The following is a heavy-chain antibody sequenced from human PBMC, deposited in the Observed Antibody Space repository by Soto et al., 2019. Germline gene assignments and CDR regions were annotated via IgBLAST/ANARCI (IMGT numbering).Heavy chain of an antibody. V-gene: IGHV1-18*04. Sequence: SVKVSCKASGYTFTSYGISWVRQAPGQGLEWMGWISAYNGNTNYAQKLQGRVTMTTDTSTSTAYMELRSLRSDDTAVYYCARVPLYYYDSSGTVDYWGQGTLVTVPS. CDR1: GYTFTSYG. J-gene: IGHJ4*02. CDR2: ISAYNGNT. CDR3: ARVPLYYYDSSGTVDY. D-gene: IGHD3-22*01.